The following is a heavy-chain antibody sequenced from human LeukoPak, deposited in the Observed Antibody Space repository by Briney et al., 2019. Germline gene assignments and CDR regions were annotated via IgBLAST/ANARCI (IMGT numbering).Heavy chain of an antibody. D-gene: IGHD3-22*01. J-gene: IGHJ3*02. CDR3: ATGYYYDSSGYLRDDAFDI. CDR1: GYTLTELS. Sequence: ASVKVSCKVSGYTLTELSMHWVRQAPGKGLEWMGGFDPEDGETIYAQKFQGRVTMTEDTSTDTAYMELSSLRSEDTAVYYCATGYYYDSSGYLRDDAFDIWGQGTMATVSS. CDR2: FDPEDGET. V-gene: IGHV1-24*01.